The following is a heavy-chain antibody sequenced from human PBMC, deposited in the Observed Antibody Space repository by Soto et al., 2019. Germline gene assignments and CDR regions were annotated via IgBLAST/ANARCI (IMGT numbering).Heavy chain of an antibody. CDR1: GFTFSSYG. CDR3: ASGGSGSYYPDY. Sequence: GGSLRLSCAAPGFTFSSYGMHWVRQAPGKGLEWVAVIWYDGSNKYYADSVRGRFTISRDNSKNTLYLQMNSLRAEDTAVYYCASGGSGSYYPDYWGQGTLVTVSS. J-gene: IGHJ4*02. V-gene: IGHV3-33*01. D-gene: IGHD3-10*01. CDR2: IWYDGSNK.